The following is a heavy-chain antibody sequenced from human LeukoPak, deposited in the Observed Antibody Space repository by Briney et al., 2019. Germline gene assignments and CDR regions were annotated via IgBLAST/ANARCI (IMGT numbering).Heavy chain of an antibody. CDR1: GGSVSNYY. CDR2: IYYSGST. D-gene: IGHD3-22*01. J-gene: IGHJ4*02. CDR3: AKGARALDNSAYYLFDY. V-gene: IGHV4-59*02. Sequence: PSETLSLTXSVSGGSVSNYYWSWIRQPPGKGLEWIGYIYYSGSTNYNPSLKSRVTISVDTSKNQFSLKLSSVTAADTAVYYCAKGARALDNSAYYLFDYWGQGTLVTVSS.